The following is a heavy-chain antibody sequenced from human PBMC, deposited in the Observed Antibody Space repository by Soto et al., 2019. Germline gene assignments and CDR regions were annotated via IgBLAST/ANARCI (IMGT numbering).Heavy chain of an antibody. J-gene: IGHJ6*03. CDR1: AYSNTIYG. V-gene: IGHV1-18*01. CDR2: ISAYNGKA. Sequence: QVQLVQSGAEVKKPGASVKVSCKASAYSNTIYGINWVRQAPGQGLEWMGWISAYNGKAHYAQKVQDRLTVTTDTSTSTAYMELRSLRSDDTAVYYCTSLRSEDYYCYYMDVWGKGTTVTVSS. CDR3: TSLRSEDYYCYYMDV.